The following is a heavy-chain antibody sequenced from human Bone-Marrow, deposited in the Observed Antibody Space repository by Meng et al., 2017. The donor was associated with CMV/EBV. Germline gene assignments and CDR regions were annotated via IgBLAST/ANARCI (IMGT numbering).Heavy chain of an antibody. J-gene: IGHJ4*02. Sequence: GGSLRLSCSASGFTFTNYWMTWVRQAPGKGLEWVANIKQDGSVKHYVDSVKGPFTMSRDNAKNSVYLQMNGLRGEDTAVYYWARECWEPEYWGQGTLVTGSS. D-gene: IGHD1-14*01. CDR1: GFTFTNYW. CDR2: IKQDGSVK. V-gene: IGHV3-7*01. CDR3: ARECWEPEY.